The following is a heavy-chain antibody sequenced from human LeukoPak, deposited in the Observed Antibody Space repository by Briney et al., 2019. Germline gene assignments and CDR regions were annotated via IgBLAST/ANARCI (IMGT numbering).Heavy chain of an antibody. J-gene: IGHJ5*02. CDR1: GYTFTGYY. D-gene: IGHD3-10*01. CDR3: ARDIRVGYYGSGSNPFAMYNWFDP. Sequence: ASVKVSCKASGYTFTGYYMHWVRQAPGQGLEWMGWINPNSGGTNYARKFQGRVTMTRDTSISTAYMELSRLRSDDTAVYYCARDIRVGYYGSGSNPFAMYNWFDPWGQGTLVTVSS. V-gene: IGHV1-2*02. CDR2: INPNSGGT.